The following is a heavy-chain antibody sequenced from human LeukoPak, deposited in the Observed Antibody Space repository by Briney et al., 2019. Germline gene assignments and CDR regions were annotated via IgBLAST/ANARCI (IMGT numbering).Heavy chain of an antibody. J-gene: IGHJ4*02. V-gene: IGHV4-39*01. CDR3: ARQRGTYGYSDY. Sequence: PSETLSLTCGVSGGSVINTNWWTWVRQPPGKGLEWIGSIYYGGSTYYNPSLKSRVTISVDTSKNQFSLKVTSVTAADTAVYYCARQRGTYGYSDYWGQGTLVIVSS. D-gene: IGHD4-17*01. CDR2: IYYGGST. CDR1: GGSVINTNW.